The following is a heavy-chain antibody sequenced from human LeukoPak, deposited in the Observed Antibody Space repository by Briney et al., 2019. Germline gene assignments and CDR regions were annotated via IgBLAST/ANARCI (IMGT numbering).Heavy chain of an antibody. J-gene: IGHJ4*02. Sequence: SETLSLTCTVSGGSISSYYWSWIRQPPGKGLEWIGYIYYSGSTNYNPSLKSRVTISVDTSKNQFSLKLSSVTAADTAVYYCASVRPLRYFDWSFDYWGQGTLVTVSS. CDR3: ASVRPLRYFDWSFDY. CDR1: GGSISSYY. V-gene: IGHV4-59*01. CDR2: IYYSGST. D-gene: IGHD3-9*01.